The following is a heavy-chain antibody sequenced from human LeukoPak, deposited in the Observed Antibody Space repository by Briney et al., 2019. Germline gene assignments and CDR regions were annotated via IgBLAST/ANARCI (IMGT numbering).Heavy chain of an antibody. CDR1: GFTFSDYN. J-gene: IGHJ6*02. V-gene: IGHV3-11*01. Sequence: PGGSLRLSCAASGFTFSDYNMNWVRQAPGKGLEWVSYITDSGNTIHYADSVKGRFTIPRDNAKNSLYLQMNSLRAEDTAVYYCARSIGLTGGGVDVWGQGTTVTVSS. CDR2: ITDSGNTI. CDR3: ARSIGLTGGGVDV. D-gene: IGHD3-9*01.